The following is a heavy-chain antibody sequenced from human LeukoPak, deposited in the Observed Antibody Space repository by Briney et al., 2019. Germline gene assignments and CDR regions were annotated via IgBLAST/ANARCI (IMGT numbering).Heavy chain of an antibody. Sequence: GGSLRLSCAASGFTFSSYWMSWVRQAPGKGLEWVANIKQDGSEKYYVDSVKGRFTISRDNAKNSLYLQMNSLRAEDTAVYYCAKAAYLGYGDYVPYFDYWGQGTLVTVSS. CDR1: GFTFSSYW. V-gene: IGHV3-7*01. CDR3: AKAAYLGYGDYVPYFDY. CDR2: IKQDGSEK. J-gene: IGHJ4*02. D-gene: IGHD4-17*01.